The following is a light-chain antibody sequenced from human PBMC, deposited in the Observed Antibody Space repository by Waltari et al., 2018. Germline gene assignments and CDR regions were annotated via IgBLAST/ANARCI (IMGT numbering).Light chain of an antibody. Sequence: DIVMTQSPDSLAVSLGERATINCKSSQSVLYSSNNKNHLAWYQQKPGQSPKLLIYWASNRESGVPDRFSGSGSGTDFTLTISSLQAEDVAVYYCQQYDATPRTFGPGTKVDIK. CDR3: QQYDATPRT. CDR1: QSVLYSSNNKNH. CDR2: WAS. V-gene: IGKV4-1*01. J-gene: IGKJ3*01.